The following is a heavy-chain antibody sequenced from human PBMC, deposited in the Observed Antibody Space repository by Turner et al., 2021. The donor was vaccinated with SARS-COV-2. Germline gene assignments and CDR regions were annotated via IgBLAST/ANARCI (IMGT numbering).Heavy chain of an antibody. Sequence: EVQLVESGGGLVKPGGSLRLSCPASGFTFSSYSMIWVRQAPGKGLEWVSFISSSSSYIYYADSVKGRFTISRDNAKNSLYLQMNRLRAEDTAVYYCARELAGRFGGATEIDYWGQGTLVTVSS. CDR2: ISSSSSYI. D-gene: IGHD1-26*01. V-gene: IGHV3-21*01. J-gene: IGHJ4*02. CDR1: GFTFSSYS. CDR3: ARELAGRFGGATEIDY.